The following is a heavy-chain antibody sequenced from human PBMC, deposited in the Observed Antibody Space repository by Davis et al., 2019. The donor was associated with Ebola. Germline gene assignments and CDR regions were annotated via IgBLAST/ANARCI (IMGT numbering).Heavy chain of an antibody. CDR3: ARLKNPIVVVPAAMLYYYGMDV. Sequence: MPGGSLRLSCTVSGGSISSYYWSWIRQPPGKGLEWIGYIYYSGSTNYNPSLKSRVTISVDTSKNQFSLKLSSVTAADTAVYYCARLKNPIVVVPAAMLYYYGMDVWGQGTTVTVSS. J-gene: IGHJ6*02. CDR1: GGSISSYY. CDR2: IYYSGST. D-gene: IGHD2-2*01. V-gene: IGHV4-59*08.